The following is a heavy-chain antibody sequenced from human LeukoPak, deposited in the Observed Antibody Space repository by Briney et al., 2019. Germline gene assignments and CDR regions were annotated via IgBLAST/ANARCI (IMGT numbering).Heavy chain of an antibody. J-gene: IGHJ5*02. CDR1: GFTFSSYA. CDR2: IDASAGSI. Sequence: GGSLRLSCAVSGFTFSSYAMYWVRQAPGKGRGGVSSIDASAGSIHYADSVKGRFTISRDNSQSTLYLRMSSLRAEDTAVYYCTKALLVDKYWFDPWGQGTLVTVSS. D-gene: IGHD2-8*02. CDR3: TKALLVDKYWFDP. V-gene: IGHV3-23*01.